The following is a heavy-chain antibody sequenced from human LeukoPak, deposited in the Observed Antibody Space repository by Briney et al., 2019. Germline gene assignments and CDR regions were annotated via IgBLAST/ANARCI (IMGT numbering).Heavy chain of an antibody. D-gene: IGHD1-26*01. V-gene: IGHV3-74*01. J-gene: IGHJ4*02. Sequence: PGGSLRLSCAASGFTFSSYWMHWGRQAPGKGLVWVSRINSDGSSTSYADSVKGRFTISRDNAKNTLYLQMNSLRAEDTAVYYCAKAHRGGATTGFDYWGQGTLVTVSS. CDR1: GFTFSSYW. CDR2: INSDGSST. CDR3: AKAHRGGATTGFDY.